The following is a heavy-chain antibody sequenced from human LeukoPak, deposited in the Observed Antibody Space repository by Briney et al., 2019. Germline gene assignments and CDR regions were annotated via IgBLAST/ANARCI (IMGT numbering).Heavy chain of an antibody. CDR3: ARAGHNSESGGYDY. CDR2: IDPNIGNT. CDR1: GYTSIDHY. J-gene: IGHJ4*02. Sequence: ASVKVSCKPSGYTSIDHYIHWVRQAPGQGLESMGWIDPNIGNTNYAQKFQGRVTMTRDTSSSTAYIELSRLRSDDTAVYYCARAGHNSESGGYDYWGQGTLVTVSS. D-gene: IGHD3-22*01. V-gene: IGHV1-2*02.